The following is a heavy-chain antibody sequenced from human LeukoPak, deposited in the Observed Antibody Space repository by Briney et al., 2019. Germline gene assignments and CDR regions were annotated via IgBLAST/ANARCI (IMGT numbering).Heavy chain of an antibody. CDR2: ISSSSSYI. V-gene: IGHV3-21*01. CDR1: GFTFSSYS. D-gene: IGHD3-10*01. Sequence: GGSLRLSCAASGFTFSSYSMNWVRQAPGKGLEWVSSISSSSSYIHYADSVKGRFTISRDNAKNSLYLQMNSLRAEDTAVYYCARASDLWFGELLSSYWGQGTLVTVSS. CDR3: ARASDLWFGELLSSY. J-gene: IGHJ4*02.